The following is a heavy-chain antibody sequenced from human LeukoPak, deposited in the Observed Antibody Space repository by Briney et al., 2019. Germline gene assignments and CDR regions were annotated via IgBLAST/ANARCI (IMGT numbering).Heavy chain of an antibody. D-gene: IGHD2-21*01. V-gene: IGHV4-59*01. CDR3: ARVQYSRFDP. J-gene: IGHJ5*02. CDR1: GGSISSYY. CDR2: VFYSGTT. Sequence: SETLSLTCTVSGGSISSYYWSWIRQPPGRGLEWIGYVFYSGTTNYNPSLKSRVTISIDTSKKQFSLKLSSVTAADTAVYYCARVQYSRFDPWGQGTLVTVSS.